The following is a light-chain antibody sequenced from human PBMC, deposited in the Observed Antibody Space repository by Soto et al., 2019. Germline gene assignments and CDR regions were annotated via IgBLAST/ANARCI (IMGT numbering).Light chain of an antibody. CDR3: SSYTGSTPWV. CDR1: SSDVGGYND. J-gene: IGLJ1*01. CDR2: EVS. Sequence: QSALTQPASVSGSPGQSITISCTGTSSDVGGYNDVSWYQQHPGKAPKLMIYEVSNRPSGVSNRFSVSKSGNTASLTISGLQAEDEADYYCSSYTGSTPWVFGTGTKLTAL. V-gene: IGLV2-14*01.